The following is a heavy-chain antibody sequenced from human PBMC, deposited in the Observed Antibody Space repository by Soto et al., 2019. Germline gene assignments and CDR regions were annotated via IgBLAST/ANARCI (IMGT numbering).Heavy chain of an antibody. CDR3: ASYEETYYDVLTGMDLYYYYLGMDV. J-gene: IGHJ6*02. V-gene: IGHV1-3*01. CDR1: GYRFSSYA. Sequence: EASVKVSCKASGYRFSSYAIQWVRQAPGQRLEWMGWINVGNGNTKYSQKFQDRVTIIRDTSANTAYMEVSSLRSEDTAVYYCASYEETYYDVLTGMDLYYYYLGMDVWGQGTTVTV. CDR2: INVGNGNT. D-gene: IGHD3-9*01.